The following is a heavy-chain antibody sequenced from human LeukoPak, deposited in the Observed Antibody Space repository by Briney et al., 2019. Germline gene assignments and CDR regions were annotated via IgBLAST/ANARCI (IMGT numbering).Heavy chain of an antibody. D-gene: IGHD5-18*01. CDR2: INPNSGGT. CDR1: GYTFTGYH. V-gene: IGHV1-2*02. J-gene: IGHJ4*02. CDR3: ARELTRGYSYGLYYFDY. Sequence: ASVKVSCKASGYTFTGYHMPWVRQAPGQGLEWMGWINPNSGGTNYAQKFQGRVTMTRDTSIITAYMELSRLRSDDTAVYYCARELTRGYSYGLYYFDYWGQGTLVTVSS.